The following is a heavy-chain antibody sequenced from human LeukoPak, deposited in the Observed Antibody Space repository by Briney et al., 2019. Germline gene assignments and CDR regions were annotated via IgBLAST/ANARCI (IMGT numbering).Heavy chain of an antibody. Sequence: GGSLRLSCAASGVTVGNNYMSWVRQPPGKGLEWISVIYSDGSTYYADSVKGRFTISRDSSENTLYPQMNSLRAEDTAVYYCARDPGGGPTHGFWGQGTLVTVSS. D-gene: IGHD1-26*01. V-gene: IGHV3-53*05. CDR2: IYSDGST. CDR1: GVTVGNNY. CDR3: ARDPGGGPTHGF. J-gene: IGHJ4*02.